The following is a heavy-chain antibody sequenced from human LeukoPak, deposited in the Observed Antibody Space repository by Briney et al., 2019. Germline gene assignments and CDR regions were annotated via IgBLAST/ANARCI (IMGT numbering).Heavy chain of an antibody. CDR2: ISASGGST. D-gene: IGHD3-10*01. J-gene: IGHJ4*01. CDR3: AKRESVSAIYYFDY. V-gene: IGHV3-23*01. CDR1: GFTFSSYG. Sequence: PGGSLRLSCAASGFTFSSYGMTWVGQAPGRGLEWVSVISASGGSTYYADSVKGRFTISRDNPKNTLYLQMDSLRAEDTAVYYCAKRESVSAIYYFDYWGHGTLVTVSS.